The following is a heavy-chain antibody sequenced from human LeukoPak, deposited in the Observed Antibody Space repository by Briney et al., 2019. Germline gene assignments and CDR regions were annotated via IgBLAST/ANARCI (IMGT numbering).Heavy chain of an antibody. CDR1: GYTFTSYG. V-gene: IGHV1-18*04. Sequence: ASVKVSCKASGYTFTSYGISWVRQAPGQGLEWMGSISPYNGNTKYTERLQGRVIMTTDTSTRIAYMELRSLRSDDTAVFYCARDQYDYTWGSYRPYFDSWGQGTLVTVSS. CDR2: ISPYNGNT. CDR3: ARDQYDYTWGSYRPYFDS. J-gene: IGHJ4*02. D-gene: IGHD3-16*02.